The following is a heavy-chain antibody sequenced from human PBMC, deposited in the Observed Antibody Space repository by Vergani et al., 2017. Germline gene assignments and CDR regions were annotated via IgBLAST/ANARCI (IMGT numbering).Heavy chain of an antibody. Sequence: EVQLEESGGGLALPGRSLRLSCVASGFTSAGYAMHWVRQAPGKGLEWVSGISWNSNSIGYADSVKGRFTISRDNAKNSLYLQMNSLRAEDTAVYYCGRGSDNYNWGQGTLVTVSS. CDR3: GRGSDNYN. D-gene: IGHD5-24*01. J-gene: IGHJ4*02. CDR2: ISWNSNSI. CDR1: GFTSAGYA. V-gene: IGHV3-9*02.